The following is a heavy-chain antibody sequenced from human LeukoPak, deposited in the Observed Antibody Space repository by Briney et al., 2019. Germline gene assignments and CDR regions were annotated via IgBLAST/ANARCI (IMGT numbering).Heavy chain of an antibody. CDR1: GFTFSSYG. V-gene: IGHV3-30*02. CDR2: IRYDGSNK. CDR3: AKDHLGGSYGFYYYYYYMDV. D-gene: IGHD1-26*01. Sequence: PGGSLRLSCAASGFTFSSYGMHWVRQVPGKGLEWVAFIRYDGSNKYYADSVKGRFTISRDNSKNTLYLQMNSLRAEDTAVYCCAKDHLGGSYGFYYYYYYMDVWGKGTTVTVSS. J-gene: IGHJ6*03.